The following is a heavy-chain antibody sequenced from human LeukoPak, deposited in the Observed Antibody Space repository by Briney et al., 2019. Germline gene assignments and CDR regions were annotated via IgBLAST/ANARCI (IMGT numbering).Heavy chain of an antibody. Sequence: ASVKVSCKASGYTFTSYDINWVRQATGRGLEWMGWMNPNSGNTGYAQKFQGRVTITRNTSISTAYMELSSLGSEDTAVYYCARAYRSSIAARLSFGYWGQGTLVTVSS. D-gene: IGHD6-6*01. CDR2: MNPNSGNT. CDR3: ARAYRSSIAARLSFGY. V-gene: IGHV1-8*03. J-gene: IGHJ4*02. CDR1: GYTFTSYD.